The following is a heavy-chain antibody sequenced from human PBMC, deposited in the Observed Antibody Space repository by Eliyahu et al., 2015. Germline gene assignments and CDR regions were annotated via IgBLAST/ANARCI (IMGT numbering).Heavy chain of an antibody. D-gene: IGHD2-21*02. CDR3: ARVNYGGNWGSFDY. J-gene: IGHJ4*02. CDR1: GGSXNSYY. CDR2: IYYSGST. Sequence: QMQLQESGPGLVKPSETLSLTCTXSGGSXNSYYWNWIRQPAGKGPEWIGNIYYSGSTNYNPSLKSRVTISVDTPKNQFSLKLSSVTAADTAVYYCARVNYGGNWGSFDYWGQGTLVTVSS. V-gene: IGHV4-59*01.